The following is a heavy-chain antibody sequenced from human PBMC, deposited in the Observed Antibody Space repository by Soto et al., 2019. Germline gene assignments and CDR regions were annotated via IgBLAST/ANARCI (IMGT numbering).Heavy chain of an antibody. D-gene: IGHD5-18*01. CDR3: AKSSGYHLPWD. CDR1: GFTFSTYA. CDR2: ITTTGGST. V-gene: IGHV3-23*01. Sequence: GSLRLSCAASGFTFSTYAMTWVRQAPGKGLEWVSTITTTGGSTYYADSVKGRFTISRANSKNTLYLQMNSLRAEDTAVYYCAKSSGYHLPWDWGQGTLVTVSS. J-gene: IGHJ4*02.